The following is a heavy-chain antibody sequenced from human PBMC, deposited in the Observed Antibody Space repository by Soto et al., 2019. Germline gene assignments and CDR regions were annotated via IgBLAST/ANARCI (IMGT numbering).Heavy chain of an antibody. J-gene: IGHJ4*02. D-gene: IGHD1-1*01. CDR2: IYWDDDK. Sequence: QITLEESGPPRVKPTQTLTLTCTFSGFSLSTSGVGVGWVRQPPGKALERLALIYWDDDKRYSPSLRSRLTITKHTSRNPVVLTMTNMDPVDTATSYCAHRAGLQGNWNGGYFDFWGQGALVTVSS. CDR1: GFSLSTSGVG. CDR3: AHRAGLQGNWNGGYFDF. V-gene: IGHV2-5*02.